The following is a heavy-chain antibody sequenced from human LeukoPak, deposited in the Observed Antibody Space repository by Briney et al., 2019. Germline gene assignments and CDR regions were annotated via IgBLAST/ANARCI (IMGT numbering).Heavy chain of an antibody. CDR2: ITGSGDST. CDR3: ARDKQVGATYFDY. D-gene: IGHD1-26*01. V-gene: IGHV3-23*01. J-gene: IGHJ4*02. CDR1: GFTFSNYA. Sequence: PGGSLRLSCAASGFTFSNYAMSWVRQAPGKGLQWVSAITGSGDSTYYADSVKGRFTISRDNSKNRLYLQMNRLRAEDTAVYYCARDKQVGATYFDYWGQGTLVTVSS.